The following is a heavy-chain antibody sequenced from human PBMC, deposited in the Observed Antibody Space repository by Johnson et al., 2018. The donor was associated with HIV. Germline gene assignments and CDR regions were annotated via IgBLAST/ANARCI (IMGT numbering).Heavy chain of an antibody. J-gene: IGHJ3*02. V-gene: IGHV3-13*01. Sequence: VQLVESGGGLVQPGGSLRLSCAASGFTFSSYWMSWVRQATGKGLEWVSTIGTAVDTYYPGSVKGRFTVSSEDAKNSLYLQMNSLRAGDTALYYCARAVCRGGRCYPHYAVEIWGQGTMVTVSS. D-gene: IGHD2-15*01. CDR2: IGTAVDT. CDR1: GFTFSSYW. CDR3: ARAVCRGGRCYPHYAVEI.